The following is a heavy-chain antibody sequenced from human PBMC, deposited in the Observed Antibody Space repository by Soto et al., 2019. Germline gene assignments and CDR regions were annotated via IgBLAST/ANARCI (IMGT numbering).Heavy chain of an antibody. Sequence: PSETLSLTCTVSGGSISSYYWSWIRQPPGKGLEWIGYIYYSGSTNYNPSLKSRVTISVDTSKNQFSLKLSSVTAADTAVYYCARGPEYSSSSGFYYCSQGTLVTVSS. D-gene: IGHD6-6*01. J-gene: IGHJ4*02. CDR1: GGSISSYY. CDR3: ARGPEYSSSSGFYY. V-gene: IGHV4-59*01. CDR2: IYYSGST.